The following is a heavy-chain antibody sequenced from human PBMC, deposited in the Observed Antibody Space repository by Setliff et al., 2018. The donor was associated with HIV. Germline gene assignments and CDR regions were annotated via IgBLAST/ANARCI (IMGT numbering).Heavy chain of an antibody. D-gene: IGHD3-16*01. Sequence: GGSLRLSYAASGFSFSDYYMSWIRQPPGKGLEWVSAISTTGGLTSYADFVKGRFTISRDNSKNTLFLQMDSLRVEDTAVYYCARVGSATPASYYFDSWGQGTLVTVSS. J-gene: IGHJ4*02. CDR2: ISTTGGLT. CDR1: GFSFSDYY. CDR3: ARVGSATPASYYFDS. V-gene: IGHV3-64*02.